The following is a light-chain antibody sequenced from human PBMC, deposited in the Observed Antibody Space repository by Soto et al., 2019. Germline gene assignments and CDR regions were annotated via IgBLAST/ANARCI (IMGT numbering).Light chain of an antibody. CDR1: ISDVGAYNY. J-gene: IGLJ1*01. V-gene: IGLV2-14*01. Sequence: QSVLTQPASVSGSPGQSITISCTGTISDVGAYNYVSWYQQHPGKAPKLMIYDVSNRPSGVSNRFSGSKSGNTASLTISGLQAEDEADYYCSSYTSSSTRVFGTGTKLTVL. CDR3: SSYTSSSTRV. CDR2: DVS.